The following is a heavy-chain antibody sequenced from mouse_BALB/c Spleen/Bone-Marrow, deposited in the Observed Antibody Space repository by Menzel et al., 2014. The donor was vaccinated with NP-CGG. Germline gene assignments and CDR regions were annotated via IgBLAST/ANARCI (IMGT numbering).Heavy chain of an antibody. Sequence: EVHLVESGPELVKPGASVKMSCKASGYTFTSYVMHWVKQKPGQGLEWIGHINPYNDGTKYNEKFKGKATLTSDKSSSTAYMELSSLTSEDSAVYYCARDGDYDWFAYWGQGTLVTVSA. V-gene: IGHV1-14*01. CDR2: INPYNDGT. D-gene: IGHD2-4*01. CDR1: GYTFTSYV. J-gene: IGHJ3*01. CDR3: ARDGDYDWFAY.